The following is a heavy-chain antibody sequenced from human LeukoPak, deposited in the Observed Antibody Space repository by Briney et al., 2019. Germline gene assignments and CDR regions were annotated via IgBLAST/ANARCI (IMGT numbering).Heavy chain of an antibody. CDR3: AREGWGTAMANYYYYGMDV. Sequence: GGSLRLSCAASGFTFSSYWMSWVRQAPGKGLEWVANIKRDGSEKYYVDSVKGRFTISRDNAKNSLYLQMNSLRAEDTAVYYCAREGWGTAMANYYYYGMDVWGQGTTVTVSS. D-gene: IGHD5-18*01. CDR2: IKRDGSEK. V-gene: IGHV3-7*01. CDR1: GFTFSSYW. J-gene: IGHJ6*02.